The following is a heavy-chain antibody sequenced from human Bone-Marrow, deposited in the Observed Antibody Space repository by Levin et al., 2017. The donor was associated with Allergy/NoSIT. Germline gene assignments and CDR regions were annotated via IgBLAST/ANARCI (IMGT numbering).Heavy chain of an antibody. J-gene: IGHJ4*02. V-gene: IGHV3-9*01. Sequence: GGSLRLSCAASGFIFDDYAMHWVRQRPGKGLEWVSGITWNSGRIGYADSVKGRFTISRDNAKNSLYLQMNSLRAEDTALYFCAKEGSNIVVVPAAFGFFDYWGQGSLVTVSS. CDR2: ITWNSGRI. D-gene: IGHD2-2*01. CDR1: GFIFDDYA. CDR3: AKEGSNIVVVPAAFGFFDY.